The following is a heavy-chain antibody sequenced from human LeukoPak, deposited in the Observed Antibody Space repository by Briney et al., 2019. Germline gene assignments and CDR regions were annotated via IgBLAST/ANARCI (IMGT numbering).Heavy chain of an antibody. CDR3: ARDHLEYYDSSGYFDY. J-gene: IGHJ4*02. D-gene: IGHD3-22*01. CDR2: IHDSGST. V-gene: IGHV4-59*01. Sequence: PSETLSLTCTVSGGTISSYYWNWIRQPPGKGLEWIGYIHDSGSTKYNPSLKSRVTISVDTSKNQFSLKLSSVTAADTAVYYCARDHLEYYDSSGYFDYWGQGTLVTVSS. CDR1: GGTISSYY.